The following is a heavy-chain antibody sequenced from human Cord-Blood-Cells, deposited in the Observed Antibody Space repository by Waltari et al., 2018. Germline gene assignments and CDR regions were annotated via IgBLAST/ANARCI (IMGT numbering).Heavy chain of an antibody. D-gene: IGHD3-9*01. CDR1: GVSFSGYY. CDR3: ARRDYDILTGYDY. V-gene: IGHV4-34*01. CDR2: INQREST. J-gene: IGHJ4*02. Sequence: QVQLQQWGAGLLKPSETLSLTCAVYGVSFSGYYWSWLRQPPGKGLEWIGEINQRESTNYTPALRSRVTISVDTSKNQFSLKLSSVTAADTAVYYCARRDYDILTGYDYWGQGTLVTVSS.